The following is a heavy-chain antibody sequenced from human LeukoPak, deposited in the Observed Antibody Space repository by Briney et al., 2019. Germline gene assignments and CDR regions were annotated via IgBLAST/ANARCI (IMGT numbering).Heavy chain of an antibody. CDR3: AKEDSSGYLVYYFDY. CDR1: GFTFSSYW. J-gene: IGHJ4*02. Sequence: PGGSLRLSCAASGFTFSSYWMHWVRQAPGKGLEWVSVISGSGGITNYADSVKGRSTISRDNSKNTLYLQMNSLRAEDTAVYYCAKEDSSGYLVYYFDYWGQGTLVTVSS. CDR2: ISGSGGIT. V-gene: IGHV3-23*01. D-gene: IGHD3-22*01.